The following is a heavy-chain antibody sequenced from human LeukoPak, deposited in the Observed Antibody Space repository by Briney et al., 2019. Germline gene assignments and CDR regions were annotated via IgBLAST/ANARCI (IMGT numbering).Heavy chain of an antibody. CDR1: GYNFTRYG. Sequence: ASVKVSCQTSGYNFTRYGLSWVRQAPGQGREWMGWISSYISAYKGNTHYAQKFQGRLTMTTDTSTNKAYMELRSLRSDDTAIYYCAREEVAAFFDFWGQGTLVTVSS. V-gene: IGHV1-18*04. CDR3: AREEVAAFFDF. J-gene: IGHJ4*02. CDR2: ISSYISAYKGNT. D-gene: IGHD6-19*01.